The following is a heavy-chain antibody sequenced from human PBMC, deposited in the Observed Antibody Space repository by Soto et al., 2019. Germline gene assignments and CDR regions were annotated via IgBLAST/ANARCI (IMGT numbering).Heavy chain of an antibody. J-gene: IGHJ3*01. CDR2: IYSSGNT. V-gene: IGHV4-4*07. D-gene: IGHD1-20*01. Sequence: QVQLQESGPGLVKPSETLSLICTVSGGSIRNYFWTWIRQPAGKGLEWIGRIYSSGNTVYTASLKSRVTRSIDMSKNQFSLKLSSMTAADTAVYYCVRDVESPGISGSWGAFDLWGQGTVVTVSS. CDR3: VRDVESPGISGSWGAFDL. CDR1: GGSIRNYF.